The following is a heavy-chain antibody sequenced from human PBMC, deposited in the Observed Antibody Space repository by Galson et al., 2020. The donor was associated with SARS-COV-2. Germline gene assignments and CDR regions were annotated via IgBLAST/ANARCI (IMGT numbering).Heavy chain of an antibody. J-gene: IGHJ4*02. CDR3: ARVAGLSLTMVRGVSLDY. CDR2: ISSSSSYI. Sequence: NSGGSLRLSCAASGFTFSSYSMNWVRQAPGKGLEWVSSISSSSSYIYYADSVKGRFTISRDNAKNSLYLQMNSLRAEDTAVYYCARVAGLSLTMVRGVSLDYWGQGTLVTVSS. D-gene: IGHD3-10*01. CDR1: GFTFSSYS. V-gene: IGHV3-21*01.